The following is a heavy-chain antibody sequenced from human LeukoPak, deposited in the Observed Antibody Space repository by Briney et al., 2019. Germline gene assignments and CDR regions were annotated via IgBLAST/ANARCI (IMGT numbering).Heavy chain of an antibody. V-gene: IGHV1-2*02. CDR2: INPNSGGT. CDR3: VSPTPHGSGYYYVFDY. D-gene: IGHD3-22*01. CDR1: GYTFTGYY. Sequence: ASVKVSCKASGYTFTGYYMHWVRQAPGQGLEWMGWINPNSGGTNYAQKFQGGVTMTRDTSISTAYMELSRLRSDDTAVYYCVSPTPHGSGYYYVFDYWGQGTLVTVSS. J-gene: IGHJ4*02.